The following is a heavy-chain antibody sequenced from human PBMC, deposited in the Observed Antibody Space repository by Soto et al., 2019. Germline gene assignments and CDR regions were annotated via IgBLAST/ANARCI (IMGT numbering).Heavy chain of an antibody. V-gene: IGHV4-39*01. J-gene: IGHJ5*02. D-gene: IGHD6-13*01. CDR2: IYYSGST. CDR3: ARRSREIAAAVDWFDP. Sequence: SETLSLTCTVSGGSISSSSYYWGWIRQPPGKGLEWIGSIYYSGSTYYNPSLKSRVTISVDTSKNQFSLKLSSVTAADTAVYYCARRSREIAAAVDWFDPWGQGTLVTVSS. CDR1: GGSISSSSYY.